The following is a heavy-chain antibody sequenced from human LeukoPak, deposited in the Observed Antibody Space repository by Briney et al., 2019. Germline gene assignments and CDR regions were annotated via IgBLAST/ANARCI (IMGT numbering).Heavy chain of an antibody. J-gene: IGHJ4*02. V-gene: IGHV3-7*03. D-gene: IGHD4-17*01. CDR1: GFAFSTYW. CDR2: IKQDGNEK. Sequence: GGSLRLSCAASGFAFSTYWMSWVRQAPGKGLEWVANIKQDGNEKYYVDSVKGRFTISRDNAKNSLYLQMNSLRAEDTAVYYCAREKSYGADFDYWGQGTLDTVSS. CDR3: AREKSYGADFDY.